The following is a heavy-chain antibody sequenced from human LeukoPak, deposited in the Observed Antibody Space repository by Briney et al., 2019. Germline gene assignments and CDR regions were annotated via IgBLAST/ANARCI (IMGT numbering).Heavy chain of an antibody. CDR2: IYYSGST. CDR3: ERDKGDRVDY. V-gene: IGHV4-59*01. CDR1: GGSISSYY. J-gene: IGHJ4*02. Sequence: NSSETLSLTCTVSGGSISSYYWSWIRQPPGKGLEWIGYIYYSGSTNYNPSLKSRVTISVDTSKNQFSLKLSSVTAADTAVYYCERDKGDRVDYWGQGTLVTVSS.